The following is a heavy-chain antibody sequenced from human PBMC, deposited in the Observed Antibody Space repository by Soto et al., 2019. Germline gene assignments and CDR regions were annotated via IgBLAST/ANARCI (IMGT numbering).Heavy chain of an antibody. J-gene: IGHJ3*02. V-gene: IGHV3-53*02. CDR2: LYSGGST. CDR3: ARDRPGDEGDAFDI. D-gene: IGHD3-10*01. CDR1: GLIVSTNY. Sequence: EVQLVETGGGLIQPGGSLRLSCAASGLIVSTNYMNWVRQAPGKGLEWVSVLYSGGSTHYAGSVKGRFITSRDNPKKTLYLQINSLRAEYTAVYYCARDRPGDEGDAFDIWGHGTLVTVSP.